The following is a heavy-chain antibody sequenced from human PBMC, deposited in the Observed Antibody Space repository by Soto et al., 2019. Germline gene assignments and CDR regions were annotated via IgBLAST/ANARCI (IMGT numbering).Heavy chain of an antibody. D-gene: IGHD2-2*01. CDR3: ARHRLAYCSSTSCYEDYYYGMDV. Sequence: PGESLKISCKGSGYSFTSYWIGWVRQMPGKGLEWMGIIYPGDSDTRYSPSFQGQVTISADKSISTAYLQWSSLKASDTAMYYCARHRLAYCSSTSCYEDYYYGMDVWGQGTTVTVSS. CDR1: GYSFTSYW. V-gene: IGHV5-51*01. CDR2: IYPGDSDT. J-gene: IGHJ6*02.